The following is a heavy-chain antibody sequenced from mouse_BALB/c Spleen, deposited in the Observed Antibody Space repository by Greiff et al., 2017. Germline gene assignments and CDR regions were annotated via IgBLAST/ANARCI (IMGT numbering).Heavy chain of an antibody. CDR3: ARGLRAMDY. J-gene: IGHJ4*01. V-gene: IGHV5-9-4*01. D-gene: IGHD2-2*01. CDR1: GFTFSSYA. Sequence: EVKLMESGGGLVKPGGSLKLSCAASGFTFSSYAMSWVRQSPEKRLEWVAEISSGGSYTYYADTVKGRFTISRDNPKNTLFLQMTSLRSEDTAMYYCARGLRAMDYWGQGTSVTVSS. CDR2: ISSGGSYT.